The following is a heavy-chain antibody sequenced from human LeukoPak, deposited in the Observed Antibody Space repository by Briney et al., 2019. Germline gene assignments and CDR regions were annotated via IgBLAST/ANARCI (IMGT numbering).Heavy chain of an antibody. Sequence: ASVKVSCKASGYTFTSYAMHWVRQAPGQRLEWMGWINAGNGNTKYSQKFQGRVTITRDTSASTAYMELSSLRSEDTAVYYCATTYCGGDCYGSASLYYYGMDVWGQGTTVTVSS. CDR1: GYTFTSYA. CDR2: INAGNGNT. V-gene: IGHV1-3*01. D-gene: IGHD2-21*02. CDR3: ATTYCGGDCYGSASLYYYGMDV. J-gene: IGHJ6*02.